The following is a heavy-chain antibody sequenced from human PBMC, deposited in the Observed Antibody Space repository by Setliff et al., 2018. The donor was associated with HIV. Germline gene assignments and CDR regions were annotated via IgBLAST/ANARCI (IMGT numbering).Heavy chain of an antibody. CDR1: GFTFSSYP. V-gene: IGHV3-30*04. Sequence: GGSLRLSCAGSGFTFSSYPMHWVRQAPGKGLEWVALISHDGSYKYYADSVKGRFTISRDNSKNTLYLQMNSLRAEDTAVYYCARGHLAAAEDYWGQGTLVTVSS. CDR3: ARGHLAAAEDY. D-gene: IGHD6-13*01. J-gene: IGHJ4*02. CDR2: ISHDGSYK.